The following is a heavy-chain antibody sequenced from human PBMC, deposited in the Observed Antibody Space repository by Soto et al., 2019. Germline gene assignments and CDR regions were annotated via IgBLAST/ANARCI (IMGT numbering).Heavy chain of an antibody. J-gene: IGHJ4*02. CDR2: ISPYNYNT. D-gene: IGHD4-4*01. CDR3: ARDRDDYNLRVSDY. V-gene: IGHV1-18*01. Sequence: QVHLVQSGGEVKKPGASVKVSCKTSGYTFINHGISWVRQAPGQGLEWMGWISPYNYNTKYAQKFQGRVTVTTDTSTSTAYMELRSLRSDDTAVYYCARDRDDYNLRVSDYWGQGTLVTVSS. CDR1: GYTFINHG.